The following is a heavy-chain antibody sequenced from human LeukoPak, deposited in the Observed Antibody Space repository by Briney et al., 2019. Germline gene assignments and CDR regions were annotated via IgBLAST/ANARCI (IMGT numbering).Heavy chain of an antibody. CDR2: IYISGST. J-gene: IGHJ3*02. CDR3: ARGNYDSTGYYYMGDTLDI. V-gene: IGHV4-4*07. Sequence: PSETLSLTCTVSGGSITNYYWNWIRQPAGKGLEWIGHIYISGSTNYNPSLKRRVTMSVDTSKNQFSLKVNSVTAADTAVYYCARGNYDSTGYYYMGDTLDIWGQGTMVTVSS. D-gene: IGHD3-22*01. CDR1: GGSITNYY.